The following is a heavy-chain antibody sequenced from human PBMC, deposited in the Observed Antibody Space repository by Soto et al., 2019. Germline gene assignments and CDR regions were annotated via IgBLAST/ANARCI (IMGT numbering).Heavy chain of an antibody. V-gene: IGHV1-69*06. J-gene: IGHJ5*02. CDR2: IIPIFGTA. D-gene: IGHD2-2*02. CDR1: GGTFSSYA. Sequence: QVQLVQSGAEVKKPGSSVKVSCKASGGTFSSYAISRVRQAPGQGLEWMGGIIPIFGTANYAQKFQGRVTITADKSTSTAYMELSSLRSEDTAVYYCARDKDPVVGCSSTSCYIWFDPWGQGTLVTVSS. CDR3: ARDKDPVVGCSSTSCYIWFDP.